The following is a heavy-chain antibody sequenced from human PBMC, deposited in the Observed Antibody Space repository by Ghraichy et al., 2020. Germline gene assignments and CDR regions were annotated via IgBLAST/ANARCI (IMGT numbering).Heavy chain of an antibody. CDR2: IKSKTDGGTT. D-gene: IGHD4-17*01. Sequence: GGSLRLSCAASGFTFSNAYMSWVRQAPGKGLEWVGRIKSKTDGGTTDYAATVKGRFTISRDDSKNTLYLQMNSLKTEDTAVYYCITDRDMTTGYWGQGTQVTVSS. CDR3: ITDRDMTTGY. CDR1: GFTFSNAY. J-gene: IGHJ4*02. V-gene: IGHV3-15*01.